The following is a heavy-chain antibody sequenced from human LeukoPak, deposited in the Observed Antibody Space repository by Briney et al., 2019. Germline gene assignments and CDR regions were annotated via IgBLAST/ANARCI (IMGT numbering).Heavy chain of an antibody. D-gene: IGHD2-2*01. V-gene: IGHV4-4*02. CDR2: IYPGGSP. CDR1: NDSISSNKW. J-gene: IGHJ3*02. CDR3: ARDGSRPRGAFDI. Sequence: PSGTLSLTCAVSNDSISSNKWWSWVRQSPGKGLEWIGEIYPGGSPNYNPSLESRITMSVDKSKNQFSLKLSSVTATDTAVYYCARDGSRPRGAFDIWGQGTMVTVSS.